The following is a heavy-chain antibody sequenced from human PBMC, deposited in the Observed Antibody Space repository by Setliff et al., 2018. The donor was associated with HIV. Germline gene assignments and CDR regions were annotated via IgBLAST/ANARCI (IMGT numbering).Heavy chain of an antibody. CDR3: ARDHVFGSRTGFDP. CDR2: VFHSGSA. D-gene: IGHD3-10*01. V-gene: IGHV4-59*12. Sequence: PSETLSLTCTVSGGSISSFYWTWIRQPPGKGLEWIGEVFHSGSANSNASLRSRVMISVDTSKNQFSLKLSAVTAADTAVYYCARDHVFGSRTGFDPWGPGILVTVS. J-gene: IGHJ5*02. CDR1: GGSISSFY.